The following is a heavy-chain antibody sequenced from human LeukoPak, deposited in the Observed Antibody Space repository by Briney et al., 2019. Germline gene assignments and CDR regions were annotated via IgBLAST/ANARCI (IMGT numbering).Heavy chain of an antibody. J-gene: IGHJ6*03. D-gene: IGHD2-2*01. CDR1: GGSISSSSYY. CDR2: IYYSGST. CDR3: ARRSSSTSRPYYYYMDV. Sequence: SETLSLTCTVSGGSISSSSYYWGWIRQPPGKGLEWIGSIYYSGSTCYNPSLKSRVTISVDTSKNQFSLKLSSVTAADTAVYYCARRSSSTSRPYYYYMDVWGKGTTVTVSS. V-gene: IGHV4-39*01.